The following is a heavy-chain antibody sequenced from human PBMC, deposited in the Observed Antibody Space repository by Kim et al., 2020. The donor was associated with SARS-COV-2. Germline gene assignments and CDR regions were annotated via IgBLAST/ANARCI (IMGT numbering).Heavy chain of an antibody. CDR3: ARDSGYCSGGSCYGLLGAFDI. J-gene: IGHJ3*02. D-gene: IGHD2-15*01. Sequence: ASVKVSCKASGYTFTSYAMNWVRQTPGQGLEWMGWINTNTGNPTYAQGFTGRVVLSLDTSVSTAYLQISSLKSEDTAVYYCARDSGYCSGGSCYGLLGAFDIWGQGKMVTVSS. CDR2: INTNTGNP. CDR1: GYTFTSYA. V-gene: IGHV7-4-1*02.